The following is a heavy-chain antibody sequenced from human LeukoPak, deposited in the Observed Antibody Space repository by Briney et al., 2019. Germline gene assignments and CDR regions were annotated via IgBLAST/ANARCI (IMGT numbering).Heavy chain of an antibody. CDR2: ISYDGTNT. CDR3: AKDRSETYYYDSSGGLPVQ. V-gene: IGHV3-30*04. CDR1: GFTFSSYA. Sequence: GGSLRLSCAASGFTFSSYAMHWVRQAPGKGLEWVAVISYDGTNTYYADSVKGRFTISRDNSKNTLYLQMNSLRAEDTAVYYCAKDRSETYYYDSSGGLPVQWGQGTLVTVSS. J-gene: IGHJ4*02. D-gene: IGHD3-22*01.